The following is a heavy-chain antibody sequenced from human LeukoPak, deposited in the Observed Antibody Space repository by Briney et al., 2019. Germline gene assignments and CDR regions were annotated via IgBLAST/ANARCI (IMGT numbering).Heavy chain of an antibody. CDR1: GDSITGHY. D-gene: IGHD2-21*01. CDR3: ARDRISINALDM. Sequence: PSETLSLTCSASGDSITGHYLTWIRQPPGNGLEWIGYISHIGSTNYNPSLKSRVTISVDTSKNQFSLKLTSVTAADTALYYCARDRISINALDMWGQGTMVTVSS. CDR2: ISHIGST. J-gene: IGHJ3*02. V-gene: IGHV4-59*11.